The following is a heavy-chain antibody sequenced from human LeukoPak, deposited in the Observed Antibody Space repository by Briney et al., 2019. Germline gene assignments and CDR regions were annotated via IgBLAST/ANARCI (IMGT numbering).Heavy chain of an antibody. D-gene: IGHD3-10*01. V-gene: IGHV3-7*01. CDR3: ARVVWFGESPNFDY. J-gene: IGHJ4*02. CDR1: GFTFSSHG. Sequence: GGSLRLSCAASGFTFSSHGMSWVRQAPGEGLEWVANIKQDGSEKYYVDSVKGRFTISRDNAKNSLYLQMNSLKAEDTAVHYCARVVWFGESPNFDYWGQGTLVTVSS. CDR2: IKQDGSEK.